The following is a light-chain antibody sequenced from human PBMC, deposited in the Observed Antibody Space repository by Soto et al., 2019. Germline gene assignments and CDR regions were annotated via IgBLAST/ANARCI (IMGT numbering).Light chain of an antibody. J-gene: IGKJ2*01. CDR1: QSFSSNY. V-gene: IGKV3-20*01. CDR3: QHYGRSAYT. CDR2: GAS. Sequence: EIVLTQSPGTLSLSPGERATLSCRASQSFSSNYLAWYQKKPGQAPRLLFYGASSMATGIPDRFSGSGSGTDFTLTISRLEPEDFAVYYCQHYGRSAYTFGQGTTLEIK.